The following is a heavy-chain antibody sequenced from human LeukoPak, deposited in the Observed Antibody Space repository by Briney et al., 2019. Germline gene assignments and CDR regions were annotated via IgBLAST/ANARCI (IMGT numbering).Heavy chain of an antibody. CDR3: AREILAPGRTHDY. CDR2: INDDGSAT. CDR1: GFTFSNYW. V-gene: IGHV3-74*01. Sequence: GGSLRLSCAASGFTFSNYWMHWVRHVPGKGLVWVSRINDDGSATFYADSVKGRFTISRDNAKNTLFLQINSLRAEDTAVYYCAREILAPGRTHDYWGQGTLVTVSS. J-gene: IGHJ4*02.